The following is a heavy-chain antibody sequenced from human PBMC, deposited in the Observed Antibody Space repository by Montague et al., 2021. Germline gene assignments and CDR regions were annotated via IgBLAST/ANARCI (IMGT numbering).Heavy chain of an antibody. J-gene: IGHJ1*01. V-gene: IGHV3-30-3*01. CDR1: GFPFSSYA. Sequence: SLRLSCAASGFPFSSYAMHWVRQAPAKGLEWVAVISYDGSNKYYADSVKGRFTISRDNSKNTLYLQMNSLRAEDTAVYYCARSLTSGLLAEYFQHWGQGTLVTVSS. CDR2: ISYDGSNK. CDR3: ARSLTSGLLAEYFQH. D-gene: IGHD6-19*01.